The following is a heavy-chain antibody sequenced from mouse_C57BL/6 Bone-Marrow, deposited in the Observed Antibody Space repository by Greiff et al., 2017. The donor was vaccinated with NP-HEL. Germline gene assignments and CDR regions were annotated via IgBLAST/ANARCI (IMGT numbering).Heavy chain of an antibody. V-gene: IGHV7-3*01. CDR3: ARSIYYDYADDPFYGMDY. Sequence: EVHLVESGGGLVQPGGSLSLSCAASGFTFTDYYMSWVRQPPGKALEWVGFIRNKANGYTIEYSASVKGRFTISRDNSQRILYLQMNALRAEDSATYYCARSIYYDYADDPFYGMDYWGQGTSVTVSS. J-gene: IGHJ4*01. CDR1: GFTFTDYY. CDR2: IRNKANGYTI. D-gene: IGHD2-4*01.